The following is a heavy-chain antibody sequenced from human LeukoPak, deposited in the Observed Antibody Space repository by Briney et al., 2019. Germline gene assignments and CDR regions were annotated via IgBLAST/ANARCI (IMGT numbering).Heavy chain of an antibody. CDR2: ISGSGGST. CDR3: ARDNSVGDVAWWFDP. Sequence: GGSLRLSCAGSGFTFSSYGMSWVRQAPGKGLEWVSGISGSGGSTYYADSVKGRFTISRDNSKNTLYLRINSLRADDTAVYYCARDNSVGDVAWWFDPWGQGTLVTVSS. V-gene: IGHV3-23*01. CDR1: GFTFSSYG. D-gene: IGHD1-26*01. J-gene: IGHJ5*02.